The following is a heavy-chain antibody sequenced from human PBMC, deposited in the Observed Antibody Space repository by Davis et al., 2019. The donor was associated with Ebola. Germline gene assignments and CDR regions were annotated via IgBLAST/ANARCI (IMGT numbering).Heavy chain of an antibody. CDR1: GGSLSGYY. Sequence: PSETLSLTCAVYGGSLSGYYWTWTRQSPGKGLEWIGEFNHSGRTNYNPSLKSRVTISLDTSKNQFSLKLSSVTAADTALYYCAGIRGQWLEDWGQGTLVTVSS. J-gene: IGHJ4*02. D-gene: IGHD6-19*01. CDR2: FNHSGRT. CDR3: AGIRGQWLED. V-gene: IGHV4-34*01.